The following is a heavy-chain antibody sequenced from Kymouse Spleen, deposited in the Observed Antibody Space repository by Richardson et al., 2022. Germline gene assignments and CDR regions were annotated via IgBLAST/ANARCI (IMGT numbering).Heavy chain of an antibody. Sequence: QLQLQESGPGLVKPSETLSLTCTVSGGSISSSSYYWGWIRQPPGKGLEWIGSIYYSGSTYYNPSLKSRVTISVDTSKNQFSLKLSSVTAADTAVYYCARLLLWFGELLNWFDPWGQGTLVTVSS. CDR2: IYYSGST. CDR3: ARLLLWFGELLNWFDP. J-gene: IGHJ5*02. CDR1: GGSISSSSYY. D-gene: IGHD3-10*01. V-gene: IGHV4-39*01.